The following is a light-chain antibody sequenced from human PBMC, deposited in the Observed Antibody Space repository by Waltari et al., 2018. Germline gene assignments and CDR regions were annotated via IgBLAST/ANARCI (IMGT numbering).Light chain of an antibody. CDR2: GAS. V-gene: IGKV3-20*01. CDR1: QSVSNSF. CDR3: QQFASSLLT. Sequence: EIVLTQSPGTLCLSPGERATLSCRVSQSVSNSFLAWYQQKPGQAPRLLMYGASSRATGVPDRFSGSGSGTDFTLTISRVEPEDFTVYYCQQFASSLLTFGGGTKVEIK. J-gene: IGKJ4*01.